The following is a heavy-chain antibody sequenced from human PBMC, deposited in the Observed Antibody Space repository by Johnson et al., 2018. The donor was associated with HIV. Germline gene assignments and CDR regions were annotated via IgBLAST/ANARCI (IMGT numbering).Heavy chain of an antibody. CDR2: ISGSGSTI. CDR1: GFTFSSYW. J-gene: IGHJ3*02. V-gene: IGHV3-48*04. CDR3: ARSATGTTADAFDI. Sequence: VQLVESGGGLVQPGGSLRLSCAASGFTFSSYWMSWVRQAPAKGLEWISYISGSGSTIYYADSFKGRFTIYRDTAKNSLYRQMNSLRAEDTAVYYCARSATGTTADAFDIWGQGTMVTVSS. D-gene: IGHD1-7*01.